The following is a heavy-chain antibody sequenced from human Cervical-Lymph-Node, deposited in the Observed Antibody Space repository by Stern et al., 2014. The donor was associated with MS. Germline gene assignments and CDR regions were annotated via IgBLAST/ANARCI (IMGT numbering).Heavy chain of an antibody. Sequence: QDKLVQSGAEVKKPGSSVTVSCKASGGTFNNHVISWVRQARGQGLEWMGGIIPMFGTPNYARKLHGRVTIIADKSTSTVHMVLRNLNDEDTAMYYCANRDMGYTYGRHDSWGQGTLVTVS. V-gene: IGHV1-69*14. CDR3: ANRDMGYTYGRHDS. CDR1: GGTFNNHV. CDR2: IIPMFGTP. D-gene: IGHD5-12*01. J-gene: IGHJ4*02.